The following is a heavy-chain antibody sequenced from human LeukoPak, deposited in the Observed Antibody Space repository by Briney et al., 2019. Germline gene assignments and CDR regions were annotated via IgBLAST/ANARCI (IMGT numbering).Heavy chain of an antibody. CDR3: ARVYPGRSSGLTKDAFDI. Sequence: PGGSLRLSCAASGFTFSSFSMNWVRQAPGKGLEWVSSISSGSIYIYYADSVKGRFTISRDNAKNSLYLQMNSLRAEDTAVYYCARVYPGRSSGLTKDAFDIWGQGTMVTVSS. V-gene: IGHV3-21*01. CDR2: ISSGSIYI. J-gene: IGHJ3*02. CDR1: GFTFSSFS. D-gene: IGHD3-22*01.